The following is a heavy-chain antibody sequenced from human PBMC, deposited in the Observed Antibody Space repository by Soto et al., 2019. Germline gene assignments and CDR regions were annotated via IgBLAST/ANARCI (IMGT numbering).Heavy chain of an antibody. CDR1: GGSISSGGYY. V-gene: IGHV4-31*03. CDR3: ARGRYDYGDSDNWFDP. D-gene: IGHD4-17*01. J-gene: IGHJ5*02. CDR2: IYYSGST. Sequence: PSETLSLTCTVSGGSISSGGYYWSWIRQHPGKGLEWIGYIYYSGSTYYNPSLKSRVTISVDTSKNQFSLKLSSVTAADTAVYYCARGRYDYGDSDNWFDPWGQGTLVTVSS.